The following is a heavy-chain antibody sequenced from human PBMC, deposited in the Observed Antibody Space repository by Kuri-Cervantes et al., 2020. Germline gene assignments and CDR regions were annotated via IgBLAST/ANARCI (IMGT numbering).Heavy chain of an antibody. CDR1: GFTFSSYE. V-gene: IGHV3-7*01. D-gene: IGHD6-6*01. CDR2: IKQDGSEK. Sequence: GGSLRLSCAASGFTFSSYEMSWVRQAPGKGLEWVANIKQDGSEKYYVDSVKGRFTVSRDNAKNSLYLQMNSLSARDTAVYYCARDRDEYTTWHARGYNYYMDVWGKGTTVTVSS. CDR3: ARDRDEYTTWHARGYNYYMDV. J-gene: IGHJ6*03.